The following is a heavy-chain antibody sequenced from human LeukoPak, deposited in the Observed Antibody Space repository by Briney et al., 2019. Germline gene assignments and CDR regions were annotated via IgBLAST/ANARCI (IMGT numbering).Heavy chain of an antibody. J-gene: IGHJ4*02. D-gene: IGHD2-15*01. Sequence: GGSLRLSCAASGFTFSSDEMNWVRQAPGKGLEWVSYISSSGSTTYYADSVKGRFTISRDKAKNSLYLQMNSLRAEDTAVYYCAREHRMSGSSHFDYWGQGTLVTVSS. CDR3: AREHRMSGSSHFDY. V-gene: IGHV3-48*03. CDR1: GFTFSSDE. CDR2: ISSSGSTT.